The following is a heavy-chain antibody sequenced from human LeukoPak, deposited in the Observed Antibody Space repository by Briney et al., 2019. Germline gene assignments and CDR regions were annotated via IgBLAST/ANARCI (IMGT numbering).Heavy chain of an antibody. V-gene: IGHV1-18*01. J-gene: IGHJ4*02. CDR1: GYTLTSYG. D-gene: IGHD2-15*01. CDR2: ISAYNGNT. Sequence: ASVKVSCKASGYTLTSYGISWVRQAPGQGLEWMGWISAYNGNTNYAQKLQGRVTMTTDTSTSTVYMELRSLRSDDTAVYYCARDVGEGFCSGGSCSDYWGQGTLVTVSS. CDR3: ARDVGEGFCSGGSCSDY.